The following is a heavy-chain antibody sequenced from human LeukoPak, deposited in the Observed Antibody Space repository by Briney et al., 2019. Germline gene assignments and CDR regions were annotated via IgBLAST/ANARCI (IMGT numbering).Heavy chain of an antibody. D-gene: IGHD6-13*01. V-gene: IGHV3-30*18. CDR3: AKELYSTTWFDY. J-gene: IGHJ5*01. CDR1: GFTFSSYG. Sequence: RGSLRLSCAASGFTFSSYGMHWVRQAPGKGLEWVAVISYDGTNKFYADSVKGRFTISRDNSKNTLFLQMNSLRAGDTAVYYCAKELYSTTWFDYWGQGTLVTVSS. CDR2: ISYDGTNK.